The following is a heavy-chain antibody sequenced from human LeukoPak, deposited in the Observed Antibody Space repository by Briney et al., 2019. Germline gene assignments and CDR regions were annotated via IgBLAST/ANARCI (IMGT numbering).Heavy chain of an antibody. Sequence: ASVKVSCKASGYSFTTYGMNWVPQAPGQGLEWMGWFNTYTGNPTYAQGFTGRFVFSMDTSASTAYLQISSLKAEDMAMYYCATASSTSCYTVNDAFDIWGQGTMVTVSS. V-gene: IGHV7-81*01. CDR1: GYSFTTYG. J-gene: IGHJ3*02. CDR2: FNTYTGNP. D-gene: IGHD2-2*02. CDR3: ATASSTSCYTVNDAFDI.